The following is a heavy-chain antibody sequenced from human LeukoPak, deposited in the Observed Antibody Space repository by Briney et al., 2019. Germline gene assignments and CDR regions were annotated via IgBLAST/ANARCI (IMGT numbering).Heavy chain of an antibody. CDR2: IQQDGSEK. CDR3: ARDHYDYVWGSYRQLGNDY. J-gene: IGHJ4*02. D-gene: IGHD3-16*02. Sequence: PGGSLRLSCAASGFTFSSYWMSGGRQAPGKGLEWVANIQQDGSEKYYVDSVKGRFTISRDNAKNSLYLQMNSLRAEDTAVYYCARDHYDYVWGSYRQLGNDYWGQGTLVTVSS. V-gene: IGHV3-7*01. CDR1: GFTFSSYW.